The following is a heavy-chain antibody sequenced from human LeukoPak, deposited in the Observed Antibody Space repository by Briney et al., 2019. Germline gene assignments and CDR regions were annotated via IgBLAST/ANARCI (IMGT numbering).Heavy chain of an antibody. CDR1: GFTIITND. J-gene: IGHJ4*02. CDR2: LYSDGNT. D-gene: IGHD3-16*01. V-gene: IGHV3-53*01. Sequence: GGSLRLSCAASGFTIITNDMTWVRQAPGKGLEWVSVLYSDGNTKYADSVQGRFTISRDNSKNTLYLEMNSLSPDDTAVYYCARGVGPLAANTLAYWGQGTLVTVSS. CDR3: ARGVGPLAANTLAY.